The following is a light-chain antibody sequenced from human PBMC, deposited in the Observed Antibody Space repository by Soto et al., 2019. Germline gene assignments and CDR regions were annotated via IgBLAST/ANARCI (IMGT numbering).Light chain of an antibody. CDR3: QQRSNWPYMYT. CDR2: DAS. J-gene: IGKJ2*01. CDR1: QSVSSY. V-gene: IGKV3-11*01. Sequence: EIVLTQSPATLSLSPGERATLSCRASQSVSSYLAWYQQKPGQAPRLLIYDASNRATGIPARFSGSGSGTYFTLTISSLEPEDFAVYYCQQRSNWPYMYTFGQGTTLEIK.